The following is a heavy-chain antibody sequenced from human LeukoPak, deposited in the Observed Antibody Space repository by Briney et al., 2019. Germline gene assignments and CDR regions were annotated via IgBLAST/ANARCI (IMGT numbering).Heavy chain of an antibody. CDR3: APHRITIFGVASRTNWFDP. V-gene: IGHV4-59*08. CDR2: INYSGNT. D-gene: IGHD3-3*01. J-gene: IGHJ5*02. Sequence: SETLSLTCTVSGGSISSNYWSWIRQPPGKGLQWVGYINYSGNTNYNPSLTGRVTVSVDTSKNQFSLKLSSVTAADTAVYYCAPHRITIFGVASRTNWFDPWGQGTLVTVSS. CDR1: GGSISSNY.